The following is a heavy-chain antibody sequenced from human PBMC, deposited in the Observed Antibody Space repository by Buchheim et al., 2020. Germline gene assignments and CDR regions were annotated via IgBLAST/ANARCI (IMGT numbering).Heavy chain of an antibody. Sequence: EVQLVESGGGLVKPGGSLRLSCVASGITFNNAWMSWVRQAPGKGLEWVGRIKSRTAGGTTDYAAPVEGRFTISRDDPENTLYLQMNSLKTEDTAVYYCTPGVGSGWSLGYWGQGTL. V-gene: IGHV3-15*01. CDR3: TPGVGSGWSLGY. D-gene: IGHD6-19*01. CDR2: IKSRTAGGTT. J-gene: IGHJ4*02. CDR1: GITFNNAW.